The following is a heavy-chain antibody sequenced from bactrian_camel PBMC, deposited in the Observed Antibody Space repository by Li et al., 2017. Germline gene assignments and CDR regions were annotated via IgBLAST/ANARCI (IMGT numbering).Heavy chain of an antibody. V-gene: IGHV3S53*01. CDR1: GNINSNYC. D-gene: IGHD2*01. Sequence: HVQLVESGGGSVQAGGSLRLSCGASGNINSNYCLGWFRQGPAKEREGVASIGDDGVTTYADSVKGRFIISKDNAKNTLYLQMDNLKAEDTGTYYCAAVNSWRFCLLSLLEGDLASSGLGTQVTVS. J-gene: IGHJ4*01. CDR2: IGDDGVT.